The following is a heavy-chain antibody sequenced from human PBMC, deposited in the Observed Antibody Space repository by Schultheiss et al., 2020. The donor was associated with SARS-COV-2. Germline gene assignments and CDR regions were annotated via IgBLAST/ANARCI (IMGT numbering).Heavy chain of an antibody. CDR1: GFTFSTYS. V-gene: IGHV3-48*01. CDR2: ISSGSSSI. D-gene: IGHD6-6*01. CDR3: ARNDASSSSAFDI. Sequence: GGSLRLSCAASGFTFSTYSMNWVRQAPGKGLEWVSYISSGSSSIYYAVSVKGRFTISRDNSKNTLYLQMNSLRAEDTAVYYCARNDASSSSAFDIWGQGTMVTVSS. J-gene: IGHJ3*02.